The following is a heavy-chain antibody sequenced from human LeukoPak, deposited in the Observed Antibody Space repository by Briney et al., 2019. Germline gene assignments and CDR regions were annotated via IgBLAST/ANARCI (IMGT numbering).Heavy chain of an antibody. D-gene: IGHD3-10*01. Sequence: SETLSLTCTVSGGSISSGDYYWSWIRQPPGKGLEWIGYIYYSGSTYYNPSLKSRVTISVDTSKNQFTLKLNSVTAADTAVYYCARDSFAGGYYYYLDVWGKGTTVTVSS. V-gene: IGHV4-30-4*01. CDR3: ARDSFAGGYYYYLDV. CDR2: IYYSGST. CDR1: GGSISSGDYY. J-gene: IGHJ6*03.